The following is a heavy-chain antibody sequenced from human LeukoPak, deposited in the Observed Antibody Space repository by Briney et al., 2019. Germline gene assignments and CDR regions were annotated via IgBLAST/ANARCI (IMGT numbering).Heavy chain of an antibody. V-gene: IGHV1-18*01. CDR2: ISAYNGNT. Sequence: ASVKLSCKSSGYTFTSYGISWVRQAPAQGIELMGWISAYNGNTNYAHKLQDRVTMTTDTTTSTAYMEVRSLRSDDTAVYYCARDRITMVRGALSHWGQGTLVTVSS. CDR3: ARDRITMVRGALSH. D-gene: IGHD3-10*01. CDR1: GYTFTSYG. J-gene: IGHJ4*02.